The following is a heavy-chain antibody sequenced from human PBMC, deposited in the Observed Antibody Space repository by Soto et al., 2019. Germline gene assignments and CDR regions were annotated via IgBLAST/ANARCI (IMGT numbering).Heavy chain of an antibody. J-gene: IGHJ4*02. V-gene: IGHV1-3*01. D-gene: IGHD4-4*01. CDR3: TSSPALHIDY. CDR1: GYTFTSYG. Sequence: QVQLVQSGAEVKKPGASVKVSCKASGYTFTSYGINWVRQAPGQRLEWMGWINAANGNTKYLQKFQGRVTITTDTSARPAKMQLSSMRSETTAVYYSTSSPALHIDYWGQGTLVTVSS. CDR2: INAANGNT.